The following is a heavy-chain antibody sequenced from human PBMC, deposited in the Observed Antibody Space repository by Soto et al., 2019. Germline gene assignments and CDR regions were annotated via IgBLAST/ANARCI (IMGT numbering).Heavy chain of an antibody. Sequence: VKLSWEDSRYAFTSYAMHWVRHATGQRLEWIGWIVVGSGNTNYAQKFQERVTITRDMSTSTAYMELSSLRSEDTAVYYCAATYYDFWSGYFENNWFDPWGQGTLVTVSS. V-gene: IGHV1-58*02. CDR1: RYAFTSYA. CDR3: AATYYDFWSGYFENNWFDP. CDR2: IVVGSGNT. D-gene: IGHD3-3*01. J-gene: IGHJ5*02.